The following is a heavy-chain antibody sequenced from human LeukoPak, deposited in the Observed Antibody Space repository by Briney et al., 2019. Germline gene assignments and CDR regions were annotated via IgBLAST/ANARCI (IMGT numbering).Heavy chain of an antibody. D-gene: IGHD1-1*01. Sequence: GGSLRLSCAASGFTFSSYWMYWVRQGPGKGLVWVSRINSDESNRSYADSVRGRFTISRDSAKNTLYLQMNSLRAEDMAVYYCIGGSYNSFDYWGQGTLVTVSS. V-gene: IGHV3-74*01. J-gene: IGHJ4*02. CDR2: INSDESNR. CDR3: IGGSYNSFDY. CDR1: GFTFSSYW.